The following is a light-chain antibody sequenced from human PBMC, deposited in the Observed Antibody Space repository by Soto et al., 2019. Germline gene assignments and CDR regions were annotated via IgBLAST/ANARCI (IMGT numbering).Light chain of an antibody. V-gene: IGLV2-14*01. J-gene: IGLJ3*02. Sequence: QSALTQPASVSGSPGQSITISCTGTSSDVGGYNYVSWFQQHPGQAPKLMIYEVTNRPSGVSNRFSGSKSGNTASLTISGLQAEDEADYYCSSYTGSSTPRWVFGGGTQLTVL. CDR2: EVT. CDR1: SSDVGGYNY. CDR3: SSYTGSSTPRWV.